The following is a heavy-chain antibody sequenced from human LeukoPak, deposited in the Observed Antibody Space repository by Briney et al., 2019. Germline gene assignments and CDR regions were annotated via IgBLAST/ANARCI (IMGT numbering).Heavy chain of an antibody. V-gene: IGHV2-70*04. Sequence: SGPALVKPTQTLTLTCTFSGFSLSTSGMRVSWIRQPPGKALEWLARIDWDDDKFYSTSLKTRLTISKDTSKNQVVLTMTNMDPVDTATYYCARTHLGTNYFDYWGQGTLVTVSS. CDR2: IDWDDDK. CDR1: GFSLSTSGMR. J-gene: IGHJ4*02. D-gene: IGHD3-10*01. CDR3: ARTHLGTNYFDY.